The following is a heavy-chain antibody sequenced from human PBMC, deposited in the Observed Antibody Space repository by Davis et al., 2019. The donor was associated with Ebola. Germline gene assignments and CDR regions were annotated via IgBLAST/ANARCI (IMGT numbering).Heavy chain of an antibody. V-gene: IGHV1-8*01. D-gene: IGHD3-22*01. CDR2: MNPNSGNT. J-gene: IGHJ4*02. Sequence: AASVKVSCKASGYTFTSYDIKWGRRATGEGVEWMGWMNPNSGNTGYAQKFQGRVTMTTNTSISTAYMELSSLRSEDTAVYYCARGGSYYYDSSGYFFDNWGQGTLVTVSS. CDR1: GYTFTSYD. CDR3: ARGGSYYYDSSGYFFDN.